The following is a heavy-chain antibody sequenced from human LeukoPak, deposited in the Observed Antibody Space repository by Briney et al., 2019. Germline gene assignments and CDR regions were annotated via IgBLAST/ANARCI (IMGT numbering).Heavy chain of an antibody. CDR2: IIPIFGTA. V-gene: IGHV1-69*05. J-gene: IGHJ6*03. Sequence: GASVKVSCKASGGTFSNYGISWVRQAPGQGLEWMGGIIPIFGTANYAQKFQGRVTITTDESTSTAYMELSSLRSEDTAVYYCARDRRATVTTLSYYYYMDVWGKGTTVTVSS. CDR3: ARDRRATVTTLSYYYYMDV. D-gene: IGHD4-11*01. CDR1: GGTFSNYG.